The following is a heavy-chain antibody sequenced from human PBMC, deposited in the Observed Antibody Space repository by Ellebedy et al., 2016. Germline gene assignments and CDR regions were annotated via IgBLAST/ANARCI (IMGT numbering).Heavy chain of an antibody. CDR2: INPKRGNT. CDR3: ARGPNSGDFDY. V-gene: IGHV1-2*02. Sequence: ASVKVSCXASGYIFIDYYLHWMRQAAGQRLEWMGWINPKRGNTNCEQKFQGRVTMTGDTSISTVYMELNSLRSDDTALYYCARGPNSGDFDYWGQGTLVTVSS. D-gene: IGHD6-19*01. J-gene: IGHJ4*02. CDR1: GYIFIDYY.